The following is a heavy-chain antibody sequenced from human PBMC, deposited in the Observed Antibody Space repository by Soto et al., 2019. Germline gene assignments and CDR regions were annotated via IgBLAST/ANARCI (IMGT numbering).Heavy chain of an antibody. D-gene: IGHD3-3*01. V-gene: IGHV6-1*01. Sequence: PSQTLSLTCAISGDSVSSNSAAWNWIRQSPSRGLEWLGRTYYRSKWYNDYAVSVKSRITINPDTSKNQFSLQLNSVTPEDTAVYYCARGDYDFWSGYGAFDFWGQGTMVTVS. CDR3: ARGDYDFWSGYGAFDF. CDR1: GDSVSSNSAA. J-gene: IGHJ3*01. CDR2: TYYRSKWYN.